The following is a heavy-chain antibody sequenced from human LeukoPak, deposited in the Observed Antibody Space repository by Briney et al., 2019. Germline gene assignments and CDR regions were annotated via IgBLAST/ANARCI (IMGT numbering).Heavy chain of an antibody. CDR1: GGTFSSYA. Sequence: GASVKVSCKASGGTFSSYAISWVRQAPGQGLEWMGGIIPIFGTANYAQKFQGRVTITTDESTSTAYMELSSLRSEDMAVYSCASCVVVPAYPVPDAFDIWGQGTMVTVSS. J-gene: IGHJ3*02. D-gene: IGHD2-2*01. V-gene: IGHV1-69*05. CDR3: ASCVVVPAYPVPDAFDI. CDR2: IIPIFGTA.